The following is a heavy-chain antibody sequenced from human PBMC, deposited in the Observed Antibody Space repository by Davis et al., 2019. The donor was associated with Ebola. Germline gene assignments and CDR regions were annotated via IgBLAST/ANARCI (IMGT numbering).Heavy chain of an antibody. CDR3: TRGTVGADY. D-gene: IGHD4-17*01. Sequence: PGGSLRLSCAASGFTFSGSAMHWVRQASGKGLEWVGRIRSKANSYATAYAASVKGGFTISRDDSKNTAYLQMNSLKTEDTAVYYCTRGTVGADYWGQGTLVTVSS. CDR2: IRSKANSYAT. J-gene: IGHJ4*02. CDR1: GFTFSGSA. V-gene: IGHV3-73*01.